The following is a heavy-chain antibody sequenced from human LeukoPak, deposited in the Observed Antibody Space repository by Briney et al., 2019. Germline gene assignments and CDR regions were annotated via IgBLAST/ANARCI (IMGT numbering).Heavy chain of an antibody. J-gene: IGHJ4*02. Sequence: PSETLSLTCTVSGGSISSGGYYWSWIRQHPGKGLEWIGYIYYSGSTYYNPSLKSRVTISVDTSKNQFSLKLSSVTAADTAVYYCARGGLWFGELSPHPQFDYWGQGTLVTVSS. CDR2: IYYSGST. D-gene: IGHD3-10*01. CDR1: GGSISSGGYY. V-gene: IGHV4-31*03. CDR3: ARGGLWFGELSPHPQFDY.